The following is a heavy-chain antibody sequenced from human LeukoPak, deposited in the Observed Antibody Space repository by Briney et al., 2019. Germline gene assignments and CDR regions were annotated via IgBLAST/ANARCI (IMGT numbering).Heavy chain of an antibody. J-gene: IGHJ4*02. CDR3: ARGTKAVGY. CDR2: IKQDGSEK. CDR1: GFTFSNYW. D-gene: IGHD1-7*01. Sequence: GGSLRLSCAASGFTFSNYWMTWVRQAPGKGLEWVANIKQDGSEKYYVDSVKGRFTISRDNAKNSLYLQMNNLRAEDTAVYYCARGTKAVGYWGQGTLVTVSS. V-gene: IGHV3-7*03.